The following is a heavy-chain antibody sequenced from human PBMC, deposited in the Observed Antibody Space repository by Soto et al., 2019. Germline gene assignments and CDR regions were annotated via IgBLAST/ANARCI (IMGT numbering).Heavy chain of an antibody. V-gene: IGHV4-34*02. Sequence: QVQLQQWGAGLLKPSETLSLTCAVYGGSFSDYFWTWIRQSPGKGLEWIGDTNHRGSTSYNPSLKSRVTISLDTSKNQFALRLSSVTAADTTVYYCARVLGGAFDLWGQGTVVTVSS. CDR2: TNHRGST. CDR3: ARVLGGAFDL. J-gene: IGHJ4*02. D-gene: IGHD3-16*01. CDR1: GGSFSDYF.